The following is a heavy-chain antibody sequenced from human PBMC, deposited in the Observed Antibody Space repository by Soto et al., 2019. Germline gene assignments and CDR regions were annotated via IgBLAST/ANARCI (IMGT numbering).Heavy chain of an antibody. J-gene: IGHJ4*02. CDR1: GFTFSDYT. D-gene: IGHD3-22*01. CDR3: TRDGRYSGYPPPAF. CDR2: IRSKPYGGTT. Sequence: EVELVESGGGLGQPGRSLRLSCTASGFTFSDYTMSWFRQAPGKGLEWVGFIRSKPYGGTTEHAASVKGRFAISRDDSKSIAYLQMNSLKAEDTAVYYCTRDGRYSGYPPPAFWGPGTLVTVSS. V-gene: IGHV3-49*03.